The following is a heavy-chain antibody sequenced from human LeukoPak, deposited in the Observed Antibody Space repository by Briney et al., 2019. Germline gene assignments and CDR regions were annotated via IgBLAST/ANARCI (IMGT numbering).Heavy chain of an antibody. CDR2: ISGSGGST. Sequence: GGSLRLSCAASGFTFSSYATSWVRQAPGKGLEWVSAISGSGGSTYYADSVKGRFTISRDNSKNTLYLQMNSLRAEDTAVYYCAKGSYYDILTGYYLDYWGQGTLVTVSS. D-gene: IGHD3-9*01. V-gene: IGHV3-23*01. CDR1: GFTFSSYA. CDR3: AKGSYYDILTGYYLDY. J-gene: IGHJ4*02.